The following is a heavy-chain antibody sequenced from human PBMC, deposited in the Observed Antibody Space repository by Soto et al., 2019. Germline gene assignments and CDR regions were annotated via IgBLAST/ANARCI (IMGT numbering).Heavy chain of an antibody. J-gene: IGHJ5*02. Sequence: QVQLQESGPGLVKPSETLSLTCTVSGGSISSYYWSWIRQPPGKGLEWIGYIYYSGSTNYNPSLPSRVTISVDTSQNQFSLKLSSVTAADTAVYYCARIIVGATTGWFDPWGQGTLVTVSS. D-gene: IGHD1-26*01. CDR1: GGSISSYY. CDR2: IYYSGST. CDR3: ARIIVGATTGWFDP. V-gene: IGHV4-59*08.